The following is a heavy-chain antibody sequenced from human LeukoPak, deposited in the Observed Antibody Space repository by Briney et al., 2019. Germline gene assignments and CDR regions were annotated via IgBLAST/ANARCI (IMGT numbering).Heavy chain of an antibody. J-gene: IGHJ4*02. CDR3: ARGEGSSWYY. CDR2: IYYGGST. D-gene: IGHD6-13*01. Sequence: SETLSLSCTVSGGSINNYYWSWIRQPPGKGLEWIGYIYYGGSTNYNPSLKSRVTISVDTSKNQFSLKLSSVTAADTAVYYCARGEGSSWYYWGQGTLVTVSS. CDR1: GGSINNYY. V-gene: IGHV4-59*08.